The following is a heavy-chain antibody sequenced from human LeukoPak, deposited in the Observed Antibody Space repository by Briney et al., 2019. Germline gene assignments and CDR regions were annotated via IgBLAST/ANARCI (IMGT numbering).Heavy chain of an antibody. D-gene: IGHD1-26*01. Sequence: ASVKVSCKASGYTFTSYAMHWVRQAPGQRLEWMGWINAGNGNTKYSQKFQGRVTITRDTSASTAYMELSSLRSEDTAVYYCAGDPGGSSTGVYFDYWGQGTLVTVSS. J-gene: IGHJ4*02. CDR3: AGDPGGSSTGVYFDY. CDR1: GYTFTSYA. V-gene: IGHV1-3*01. CDR2: INAGNGNT.